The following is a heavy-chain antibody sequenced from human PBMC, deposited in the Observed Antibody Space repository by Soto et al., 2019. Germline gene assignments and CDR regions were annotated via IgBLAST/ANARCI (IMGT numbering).Heavy chain of an antibody. Sequence: QMKLVQSGPEVKKPGTSVKVSCKASGFTFTSSAVQWVRQARGQRLEWIGWIVVGSGNTNYAQKFQERVTITRDMSTSTAYMELSSLRSEDTAVYYCAAVPSPMGEQQLVGVDYWGQGTLVTVSS. CDR3: AAVPSPMGEQQLVGVDY. D-gene: IGHD6-13*01. CDR1: GFTFTSSA. J-gene: IGHJ4*02. CDR2: IVVGSGNT. V-gene: IGHV1-58*01.